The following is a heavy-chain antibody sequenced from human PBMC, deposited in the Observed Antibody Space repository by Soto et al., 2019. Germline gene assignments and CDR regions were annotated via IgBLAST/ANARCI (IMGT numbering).Heavy chain of an antibody. CDR1: GDSMSTYF. CDR2: VYYNGNT. Sequence: SETLSLTCTVSGDSMSTYFWSWIRQPPGKGLEWMGYVYYNGNTTYNPSLKGRVTISVDTSKLQFSLELTSVTAADTDVYYCARGLDFWSGFYAPYFEYWGQKILVTVSS. V-gene: IGHV4-59*01. J-gene: IGHJ4*02. D-gene: IGHD3-3*01. CDR3: ARGLDFWSGFYAPYFEY.